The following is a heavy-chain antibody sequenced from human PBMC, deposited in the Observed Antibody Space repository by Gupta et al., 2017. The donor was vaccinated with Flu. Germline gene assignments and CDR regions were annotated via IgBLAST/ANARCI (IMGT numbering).Heavy chain of an antibody. J-gene: IGHJ4*02. D-gene: IGHD1-26*01. Sequence: VRQAAGKGMECVSTISGSGANTYYADSVKSRFTISRDNSKNTLYLQMDSLRADGTAVYYWAKDQAPLVGASDDWGQGTLVTVSS. V-gene: IGHV3-23*01. CDR3: AKDQAPLVGASDD. CDR2: ISGSGANT.